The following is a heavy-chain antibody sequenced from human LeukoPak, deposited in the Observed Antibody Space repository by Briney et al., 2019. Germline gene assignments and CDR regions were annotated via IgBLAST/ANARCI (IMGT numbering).Heavy chain of an antibody. CDR2: IYYSGST. CDR3: ARVQPDYGDYEGGRYFDY. V-gene: IGHV4-30-4*01. Sequence: SETLSLTCTVSGGSISSGDYYWSWIRQPPGKGLEWIGYIYYSGSTYYNPSLKSRVTISVDTSKNQFSLKLSSVTAADTAVYYCARVQPDYGDYEGGRYFDYWGQGTLVTVSS. CDR1: GGSISSGDYY. D-gene: IGHD4-17*01. J-gene: IGHJ4*02.